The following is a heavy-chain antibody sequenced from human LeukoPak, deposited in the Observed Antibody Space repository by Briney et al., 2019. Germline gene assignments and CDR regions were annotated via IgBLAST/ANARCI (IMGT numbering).Heavy chain of an antibody. D-gene: IGHD1-26*01. V-gene: IGHV4-59*12. CDR2: IYYSGST. CDR3: ARDKLGGYFDY. CDR1: GGSISSYY. J-gene: IGHJ4*02. Sequence: SETLSLTCTVSGGSISSYYWSWIRQPPGKGLEWIGYIYYSGSTNYNPSLKSRVTISIDTSKNQFSLKLSSVTAADTAVYYCARDKLGGYFDYWGQGTLVTVSS.